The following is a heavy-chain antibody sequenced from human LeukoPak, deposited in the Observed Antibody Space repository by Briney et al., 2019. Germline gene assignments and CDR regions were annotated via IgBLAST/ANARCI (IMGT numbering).Heavy chain of an antibody. V-gene: IGHV4-59*01. D-gene: IGHD3-10*01. CDR2: TYNSGST. CDR1: GGSISIYY. CDR3: VRDRELNY. J-gene: IGHJ4*02. Sequence: PSETLSLTCTVSGGSISIYYWSWIRQPPGKGLEWLGYTYNSGSTLYNPSLKSRVTISVDTSRNEFSLRLTSVTVADAAVYYCVRDRELNYWGQGTLVTVSS.